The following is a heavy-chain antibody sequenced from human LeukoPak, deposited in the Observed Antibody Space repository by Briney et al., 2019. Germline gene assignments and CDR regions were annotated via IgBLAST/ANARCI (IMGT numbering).Heavy chain of an antibody. J-gene: IGHJ3*02. CDR1: GGTFSSYA. CDR3: ARTSLRDGYKPRAFDI. D-gene: IGHD5-24*01. CDR2: IIPILGIA. V-gene: IGHV1-69*04. Sequence: ASVKVSCKASGGTFSSYAISWVRQAPGQGLEWMGRIIPILGIANYAQKFQGRVTITADKSTSTAYMELSSLRSEDTAVYYCARTSLRDGYKPRAFDIWGQGTMVTVSS.